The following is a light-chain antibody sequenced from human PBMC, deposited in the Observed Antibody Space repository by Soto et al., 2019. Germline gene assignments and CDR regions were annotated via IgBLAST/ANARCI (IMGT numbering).Light chain of an antibody. J-gene: IGLJ1*01. Sequence: QSVLTQPRSVSGSPGQSVSISCTATSNDVGRYSYVSWYQQHPGKAPKLMIYDVSERPSGVPDRFSGSKSGNTASLTISGLQAEDEADYYCCSYAGTYTGVFGTGTKVTVL. CDR1: SNDVGRYSY. V-gene: IGLV2-11*01. CDR2: DVS. CDR3: CSYAGTYTGV.